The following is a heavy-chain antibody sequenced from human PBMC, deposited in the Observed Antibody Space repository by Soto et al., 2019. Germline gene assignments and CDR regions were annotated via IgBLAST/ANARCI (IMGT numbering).Heavy chain of an antibody. CDR1: GFSLSTSGVG. J-gene: IGHJ3*02. CDR3: AHSGTNKKAVAVHHDAFDI. D-gene: IGHD6-19*01. CDR2: IYWDDDK. V-gene: IGHV2-5*02. Sequence: QITLKESGPTLVKPTQTLTLTCTFSGFSLSTSGVGVGWIRQPPGKALEWLALIYWDDDKRYSPSLKSRLTITKDTSKNQVVLTMTNMDPVDTATYYCAHSGTNKKAVAVHHDAFDIWGQGTMVTVSS.